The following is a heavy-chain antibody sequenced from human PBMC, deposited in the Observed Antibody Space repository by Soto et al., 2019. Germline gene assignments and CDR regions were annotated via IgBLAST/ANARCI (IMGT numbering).Heavy chain of an antibody. Sequence: ASVKVSCKASGYTFTSYGISWVRQAPGQGLEWMGWISAYNGNTNYAQKLQGRVTMTTDTSTSTAYMELRSLRSDDTAVYYCARGRGSTMIVVVIDFDYWGQGTRGTVSS. CDR2: ISAYNGNT. CDR3: ARGRGSTMIVVVIDFDY. D-gene: IGHD3-22*01. CDR1: GYTFTSYG. J-gene: IGHJ4*02. V-gene: IGHV1-18*01.